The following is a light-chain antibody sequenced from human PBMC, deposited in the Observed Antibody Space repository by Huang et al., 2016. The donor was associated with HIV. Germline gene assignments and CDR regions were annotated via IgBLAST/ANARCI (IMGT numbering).Light chain of an antibody. Sequence: DIVMIQTPLSLSVTPGQPASISCKSIQSLLHSDGKTYLYWYLQKPGQSPHLLIYEVSSRVSGVPDRFSGSGSGTDFTLKISRVEAEDVGVYYCMQGKHFPRTFGQGTKVEIK. J-gene: IGKJ1*01. CDR2: EVS. CDR3: MQGKHFPRT. CDR1: QSLLHSDGKTY. V-gene: IGKV2-29*02.